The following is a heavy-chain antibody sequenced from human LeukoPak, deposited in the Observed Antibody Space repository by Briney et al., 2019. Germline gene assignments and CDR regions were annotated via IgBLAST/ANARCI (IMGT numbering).Heavy chain of an antibody. CDR3: ATERGGNYGYFYYGMDV. V-gene: IGHV1-24*01. CDR1: GYSLTELS. J-gene: IGHJ6*01. CDR2: FDPEDGET. Sequence: ASVKVSCKVSGYSLTELSMHWVRQAPGKGLEWMGTFDPEDGETTYAQKFQGRVTMTEDTSTDTAYMELSSLRSEDTAVCYCATERGGNYGYFYYGMDVWGQGTTVTVSS. D-gene: IGHD1-26*01.